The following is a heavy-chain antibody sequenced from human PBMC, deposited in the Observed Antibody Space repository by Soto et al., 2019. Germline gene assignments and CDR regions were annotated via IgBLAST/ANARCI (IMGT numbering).Heavy chain of an antibody. CDR1: GFTFSSYW. Sequence: GGSLRLSCAASGFTFSSYWMSWVRQAPGKGLEWVANIKQDGSEKYYVDSVKGRFTISRDNAKNSLYLQMNSLRAEDTAVYYCARDFGGTYYYMDVWGKGTTVTVSS. J-gene: IGHJ6*03. CDR3: ARDFGGTYYYMDV. V-gene: IGHV3-7*01. D-gene: IGHD3-3*01. CDR2: IKQDGSEK.